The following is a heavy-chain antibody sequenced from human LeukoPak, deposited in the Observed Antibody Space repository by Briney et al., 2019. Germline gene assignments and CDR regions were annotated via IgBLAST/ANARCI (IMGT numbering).Heavy chain of an antibody. CDR3: ARQPAYSSSWYHFDY. J-gene: IGHJ4*02. D-gene: IGHD6-13*01. Sequence: GESLKISCKGSGYSFTSYWISWVRQMPGKGLEWMGRIDPSDSYTNYSPSFQGHVTISADKSISTAYLQWSSLKASDTAMYYCARQPAYSSSWYHFDYWGQGTLVTVSS. CDR2: IDPSDSYT. V-gene: IGHV5-10-1*01. CDR1: GYSFTSYW.